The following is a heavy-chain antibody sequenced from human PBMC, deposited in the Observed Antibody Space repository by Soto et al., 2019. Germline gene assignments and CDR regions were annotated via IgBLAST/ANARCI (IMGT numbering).Heavy chain of an antibody. Sequence: QVQLLESGGGVVQPGRSLRLSCAASGFTFSSYGMHWVRQAPGKGLEWVAVISYDGSNKFYADSVKGRFTISRDSSKNTLFLQMNSLRADDTAVYYCAKDLAVAVVAAIVAGMDVWGQGTTVTVSS. D-gene: IGHD2-15*01. J-gene: IGHJ6*02. CDR1: GFTFSSYG. CDR2: ISYDGSNK. V-gene: IGHV3-30*18. CDR3: AKDLAVAVVAAIVAGMDV.